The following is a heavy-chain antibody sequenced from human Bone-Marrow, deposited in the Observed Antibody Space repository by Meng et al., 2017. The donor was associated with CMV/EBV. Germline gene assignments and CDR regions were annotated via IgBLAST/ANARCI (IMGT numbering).Heavy chain of an antibody. V-gene: IGHV3-53*01. J-gene: IGHJ4*02. CDR2: IHSGGKT. CDR3: ARGESGSWSLLKN. Sequence: GGSLRLSCAASGFTVSNNYMIWVRQAPGRGLEWVSVIHSGGKTEYSDSLQGRFTISRDNSKNTLYTQMNNLRAEDTAVYYCARGESGSWSLLKNWGQGTLVTVSS. CDR1: GFTVSNNY. D-gene: IGHD3-16*01.